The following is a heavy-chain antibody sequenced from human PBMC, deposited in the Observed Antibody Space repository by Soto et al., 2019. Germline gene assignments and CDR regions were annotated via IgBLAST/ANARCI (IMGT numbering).Heavy chain of an antibody. J-gene: IGHJ6*02. D-gene: IGHD3-3*01. Sequence: GGSLRLSCAASGFTFSSYEMNWVRQAPGKGLEWVSYISSSGSTIYYADSVKGRFTISRDNAKNSLYLQMNSLRAKDTAVYYCARDKLDDFYGMDVWGQGTTVTVSS. CDR1: GFTFSSYE. V-gene: IGHV3-48*03. CDR3: ARDKLDDFYGMDV. CDR2: ISSSGSTI.